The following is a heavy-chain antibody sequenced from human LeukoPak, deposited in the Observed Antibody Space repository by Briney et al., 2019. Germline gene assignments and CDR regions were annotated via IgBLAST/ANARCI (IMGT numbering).Heavy chain of an antibody. J-gene: IGHJ5*02. CDR1: GFTFSSYS. V-gene: IGHV3-21*01. D-gene: IGHD3-22*01. CDR2: ISSSSSYI. Sequence: GGSLRLSCAASGFTFSSYSMNWVRQAPGKGLEWVSSISSSSSYIYYADSVKGRFTISRDNAKNSLYLQMNSLRAEDTAVHYCASHDAYYYDSSGYTRANWFDPWGQGTLVTVSS. CDR3: ASHDAYYYDSSGYTRANWFDP.